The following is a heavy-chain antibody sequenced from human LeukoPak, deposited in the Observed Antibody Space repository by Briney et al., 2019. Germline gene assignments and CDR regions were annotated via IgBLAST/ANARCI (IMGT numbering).Heavy chain of an antibody. CDR3: ARDVVVVVGASYYYYSMDV. CDR1: GFTFSNYL. CDR2: MKQDGSEK. Sequence: GGSLRLSCAASGFTFSNYLMSWVRQAPGKGLEWVASMKQDGSEKYYVDSVKGRFTISRDNAKNSLYLQMNSLRAEDTAVYYCARDVVVVVGASYYYYSMDVWGQGATVTVSS. D-gene: IGHD2-15*01. J-gene: IGHJ6*02. V-gene: IGHV3-7*04.